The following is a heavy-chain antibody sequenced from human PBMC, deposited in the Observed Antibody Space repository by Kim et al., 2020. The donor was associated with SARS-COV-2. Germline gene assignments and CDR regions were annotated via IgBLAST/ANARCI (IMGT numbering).Heavy chain of an antibody. Sequence: GGSLRLSCAASGFTFDDYAMHWVRQAPGKGLEWVSGISWNSGSIGYADSVKGRFTISRDNAKNSLYLQMNSLRAEDTALYYCAKGLRITMVRGVMTERDYYYGMDVWGQGTTVTVSS. D-gene: IGHD3-10*01. CDR3: AKGLRITMVRGVMTERDYYYGMDV. CDR2: ISWNSGSI. J-gene: IGHJ6*02. CDR1: GFTFDDYA. V-gene: IGHV3-9*01.